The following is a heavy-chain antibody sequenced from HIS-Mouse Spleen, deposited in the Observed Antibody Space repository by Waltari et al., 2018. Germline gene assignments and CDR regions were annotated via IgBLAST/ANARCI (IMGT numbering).Heavy chain of an antibody. CDR2: IRSKANSYAT. V-gene: IGHV3-73*01. CDR1: GFTFRGCA. CDR3: AQNYYGSGSYYY. D-gene: IGHD3-10*01. J-gene: IGHJ4*02. Sequence: EVQLVESGGGLVQPGGSLKLSWAASGFTFRGCAMHWVRQASGKGLEWVGRIRSKANSYATAYAASVKGRFTISRDDSKNTAYLQMNSLRAEDTAVYYCAQNYYGSGSYYYWGQGTLVTVSS.